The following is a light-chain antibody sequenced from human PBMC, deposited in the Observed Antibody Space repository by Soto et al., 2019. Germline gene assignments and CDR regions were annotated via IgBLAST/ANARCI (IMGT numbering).Light chain of an antibody. Sequence: EIVLTQSPGTLSFSPGERATLSCRASQSVSSSYLAWYQQKPGQAPRLLIYVASSRATGIPDRFSGSGSGTDFTLTISRLEPEDFAVYYCQQYGSSPGYTFGQGTKLEIK. CDR3: QQYGSSPGYT. V-gene: IGKV3-20*01. CDR1: QSVSSSY. CDR2: VAS. J-gene: IGKJ2*01.